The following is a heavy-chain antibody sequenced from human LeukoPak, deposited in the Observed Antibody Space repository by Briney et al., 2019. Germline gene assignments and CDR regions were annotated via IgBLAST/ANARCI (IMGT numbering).Heavy chain of an antibody. J-gene: IGHJ3*02. CDR2: IYASGAAT. V-gene: IGHV3-23*01. CDR1: GFTFSTYA. D-gene: IGHD3-22*01. CDR3: AKRPRDSSGYYLGAFDI. Sequence: GGSLRLSCAASGFTFSTYAMTWVRQAPGKGLEWVSGIYASGAATHYADTVKGRFTISRGNSKNTLYLQMNTLRVEDTAVYYCAKRPRDSSGYYLGAFDIWGQGTLVTVSS.